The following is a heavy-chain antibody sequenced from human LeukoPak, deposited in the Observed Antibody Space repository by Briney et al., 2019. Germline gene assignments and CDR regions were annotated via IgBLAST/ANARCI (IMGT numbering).Heavy chain of an antibody. CDR3: GRGRYCSGGSCYSRWFDP. Sequence: ASVKVSCKASGYTFTSYGISWVRQAPGQGLEWMGWISAYNGNTKYAQKLQGRITMTTATSTSPAYMELRSLRFDDTAVYYCGRGRYCSGGSCYSRWFDPWGQGTLVTVSS. CDR1: GYTFTSYG. CDR2: ISAYNGNT. J-gene: IGHJ5*02. V-gene: IGHV1-18*01. D-gene: IGHD2-15*01.